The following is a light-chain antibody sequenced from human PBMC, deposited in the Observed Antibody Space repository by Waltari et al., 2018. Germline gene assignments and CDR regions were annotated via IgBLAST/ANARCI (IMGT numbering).Light chain of an antibody. V-gene: IGKV2-28*01. CDR3: MQTLQTPNT. J-gene: IGKJ2*01. Sequence: DIVMTQSPLSLPVTPGEPASISCRSSQSLLQSSGYNYFDWYLQKPGQSPQLLIYLGSNRGSGVPDRFSGSGSGTDFTLKISRVEAEDVGVYFCMQTLQTPNTFGQGTKLEIK. CDR1: QSLLQSSGYNY. CDR2: LGS.